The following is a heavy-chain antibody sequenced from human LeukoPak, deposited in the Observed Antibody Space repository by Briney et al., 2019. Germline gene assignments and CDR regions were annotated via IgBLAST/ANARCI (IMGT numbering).Heavy chain of an antibody. V-gene: IGHV1-3*01. CDR2: INAGNGNT. CDR3: ARDGSGEPVGAYGGYYFDY. J-gene: IGHJ4*02. Sequence: ASVKVSCKASGYTFTNYAIHWVRQAPGQRLEWMGWINAGNGNTKYSQNFQGRVTITRDTSASTAYMDLSSLRSEDTAVYYCARDGSGEPVGAYGGYYFDYWGQGTLVTVSS. D-gene: IGHD1-26*01. CDR1: GYTFTNYA.